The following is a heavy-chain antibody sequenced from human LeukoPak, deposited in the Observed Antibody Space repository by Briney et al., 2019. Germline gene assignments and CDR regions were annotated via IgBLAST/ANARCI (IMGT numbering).Heavy chain of an antibody. D-gene: IGHD4-23*01. CDR1: GFTFISYW. J-gene: IGHJ4*02. V-gene: IGHV3-7*01. CDR2: IKQDGSEK. Sequence: GGSLRFSCAASGFTFISYWMSWVRQARGKGLEWVANIKQDGSEKYYVDSVKGRFTISRDNAKNSLYLQMNSLRAEDTAVYYCARSLLGPNGGYWGQGTLVTVSS. CDR3: ARSLLGPNGGY.